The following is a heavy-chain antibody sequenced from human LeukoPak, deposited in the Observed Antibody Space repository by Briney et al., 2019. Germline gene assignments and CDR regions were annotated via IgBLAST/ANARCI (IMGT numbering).Heavy chain of an antibody. Sequence: GGSLRLSCTASGFIIGDYVMSWFRQAPGKGLEWVGFIRRKAYGGTTEYAASVKGRFTISRDDSKGIAYLQMNSLKTEDTAVYYCTRQYCSSTSCYINWFDPWGQGTLVTVSS. V-gene: IGHV3-49*03. CDR2: IRRKAYGGTT. D-gene: IGHD2-2*02. J-gene: IGHJ5*02. CDR1: GFIIGDYV. CDR3: TRQYCSSTSCYINWFDP.